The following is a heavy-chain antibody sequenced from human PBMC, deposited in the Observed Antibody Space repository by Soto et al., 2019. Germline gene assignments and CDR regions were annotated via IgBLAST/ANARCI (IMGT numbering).Heavy chain of an antibody. CDR2: IHYSGST. CDR3: ARDHADTAMDTGDAFDI. Sequence: QVQLQESGPGLVKPSETLSLTCTVSGGSVSSGSYYWSWIRQPPGKGLEWIGYIHYSGSTNYNPSLKSRVTISVDTSKNQFSLKLSSVTAADTAVYYCARDHADTAMDTGDAFDIWGQGTMVTVSS. CDR1: GGSVSSGSYY. D-gene: IGHD5-18*01. V-gene: IGHV4-61*01. J-gene: IGHJ3*02.